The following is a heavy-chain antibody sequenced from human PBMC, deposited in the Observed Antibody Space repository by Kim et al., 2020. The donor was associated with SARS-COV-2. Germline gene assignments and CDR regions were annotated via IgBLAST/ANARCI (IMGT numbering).Heavy chain of an antibody. V-gene: IGHV3-48*03. CDR2: ISSSGSTI. J-gene: IGHJ6*02. CDR3: ARDRDSSSLLKYYYYYYGMDV. CDR1: GFTFSSYE. D-gene: IGHD6-6*01. Sequence: GGSLRLSCAASGFTFSSYEMNWVRQAPGKGLEWVSYISSSGSTIYYADSVKGRFTISRDNAKNSLYLQINSLRAEDTAVYYCARDRDSSSLLKYYYYYYGMDVWGQGTTVTVSS.